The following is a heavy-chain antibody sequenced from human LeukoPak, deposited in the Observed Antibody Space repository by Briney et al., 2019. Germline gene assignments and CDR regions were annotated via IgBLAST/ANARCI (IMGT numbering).Heavy chain of an antibody. V-gene: IGHV5-51*01. CDR2: IYPGDSDT. D-gene: IGHD2-15*01. CDR3: ERRLRIYQPVDS. Sequence: GESLKISCKGSGYTFTTYWIGWVRQMPGKGLEWMGTIYPGDSDTRYSPSFQGQVTISADKSINTAYLQWSSLKASDTAMYYCERRLRIYQPVDSWGQGTLVTVSS. J-gene: IGHJ4*02. CDR1: GYTFTTYW.